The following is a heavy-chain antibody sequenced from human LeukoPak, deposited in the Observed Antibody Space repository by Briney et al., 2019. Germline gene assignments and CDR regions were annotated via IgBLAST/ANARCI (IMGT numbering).Heavy chain of an antibody. J-gene: IGHJ3*02. CDR1: GYTFTSYG. CDR3: ARGRIMITFGRVIAPCAFDI. Sequence: ASVKVSCKASGYTFTSYGISWVRQAPGQGLEWMGWISAYNGNTNYAQKLQGRVTMTTDTSTSTAYMELRSLRSDDTAVYYCARGRIMITFGRVIAPCAFDIWGQGTMVTVSS. V-gene: IGHV1-18*01. CDR2: ISAYNGNT. D-gene: IGHD3-16*02.